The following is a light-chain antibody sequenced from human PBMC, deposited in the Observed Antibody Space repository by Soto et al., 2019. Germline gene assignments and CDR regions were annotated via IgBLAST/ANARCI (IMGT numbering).Light chain of an antibody. CDR1: QSLLYNNTYNY. CDR3: MQALQSLT. CDR2: FGS. Sequence: IVMTQSPLPLPVTPGEPASISCRSSQSLLYNNTYNYLDWYVQKPGQSPQLLIYFGSNRAPGVPDRFSGSGSGTDFTLKINRVEAEDVGTYYCMQALQSLTFGQGTRLEIQ. J-gene: IGKJ5*01. V-gene: IGKV2-28*01.